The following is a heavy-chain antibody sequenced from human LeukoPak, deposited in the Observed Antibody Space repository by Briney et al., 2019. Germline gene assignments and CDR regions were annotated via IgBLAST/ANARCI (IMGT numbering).Heavy chain of an antibody. CDR2: INQEGSEK. CDR3: ARERDGRFFDY. J-gene: IGHJ4*02. Sequence: PGGSLRLSCAVSGLTFRSFWTSWVRQAPGKGLEWVANINQEGSEKYFVDSVRGRFTITRDNAQNLLHLQMNTLTAEDTAVYYCARERDGRFFDYWGQGTLVTVSS. D-gene: IGHD5-24*01. CDR1: GLTFRSFW. V-gene: IGHV3-7*01.